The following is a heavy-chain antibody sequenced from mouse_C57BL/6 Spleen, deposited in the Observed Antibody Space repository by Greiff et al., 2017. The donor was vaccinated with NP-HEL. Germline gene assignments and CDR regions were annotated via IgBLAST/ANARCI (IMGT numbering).Heavy chain of an antibody. CDR3: ARGGRTPYYAMDY. CDR2: IYPGGGYT. V-gene: IGHV1-63*01. D-gene: IGHD3-3*01. J-gene: IGHJ4*01. Sequence: QVHVKQSGAELVRPGTSVKMSCKASGYTFTNYWIGWAKQRPGHGLEWIGDIYPGGGYTNYNEKFKGKATLTADKSSSTAYMQFSSLTSEDSAIYYCARGGRTPYYAMDYWGQGTSVTVSS. CDR1: GYTFTNYW.